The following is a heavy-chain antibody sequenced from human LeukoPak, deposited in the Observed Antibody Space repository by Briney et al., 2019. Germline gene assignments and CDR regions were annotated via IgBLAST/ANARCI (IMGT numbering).Heavy chain of an antibody. D-gene: IGHD6-13*01. CDR3: ARESGIAAALDL. V-gene: IGHV3-69-1*01. Sequence: GGSLRLSCAASGFTFSDYYMNWVPQAPGKGLEWVSSISSSSTIYYADSVKGRFTISRDNAKNTLYLQMNSLRAEDTAVYYCARESGIAAALDLWGQGTLVTVSS. CDR1: GFTFSDYY. CDR2: ISSSSTI. J-gene: IGHJ5*02.